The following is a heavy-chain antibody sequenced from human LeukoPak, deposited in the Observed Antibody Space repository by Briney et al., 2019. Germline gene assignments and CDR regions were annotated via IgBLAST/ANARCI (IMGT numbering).Heavy chain of an antibody. V-gene: IGHV3-33*06. J-gene: IGHJ4*02. CDR3: AKTGGRDGYGFDN. Sequence: GTSLRLSCAASGFTFSSHGMHWVRQAPGKGLEWVAVVRYDGGNKYYADSVKGRFTTSRDNSKNTLYLQMNSLRAEDTAVYYCAKTGGRDGYGFDNWGQGTLVTVS. D-gene: IGHD5-24*01. CDR1: GFTFSSHG. CDR2: VRYDGGNK.